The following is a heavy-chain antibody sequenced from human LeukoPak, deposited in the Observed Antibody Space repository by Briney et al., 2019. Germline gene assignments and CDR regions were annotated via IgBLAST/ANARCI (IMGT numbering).Heavy chain of an antibody. CDR2: INHSGST. CDR3: ARDSQTTVVTPGIFDY. Sequence: SETLSLTCAVYGGSFSGYYWSWIRQPPGKGLEWIGEINHSGSTNYNPSLKSRVTISVDTSKNQFSLKLSSVTAADTAVYYCARDSQTTVVTPGIFDYWGQGTLVTVSS. J-gene: IGHJ4*02. D-gene: IGHD4-23*01. CDR1: GGSFSGYY. V-gene: IGHV4-34*01.